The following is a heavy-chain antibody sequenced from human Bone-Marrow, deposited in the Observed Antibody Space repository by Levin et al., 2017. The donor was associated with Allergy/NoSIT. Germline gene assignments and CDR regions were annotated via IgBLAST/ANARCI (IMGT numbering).Heavy chain of an antibody. CDR1: GFTFDDYA. Sequence: GGSLRLSCVASGFTFDDYAMYWVRQAPGKGLEWVSGISWNSGTIDYADSVKGRFTISRDNAKNSLYLQMSSLRAEDTALYYCTKSAVAVGYYYGMDVWGQGTTVTVSS. J-gene: IGHJ6*02. V-gene: IGHV3-9*01. CDR3: TKSAVAVGYYYGMDV. CDR2: ISWNSGTI. D-gene: IGHD6-19*01.